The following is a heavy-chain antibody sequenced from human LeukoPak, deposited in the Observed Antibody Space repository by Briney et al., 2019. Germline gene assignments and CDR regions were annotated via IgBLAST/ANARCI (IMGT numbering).Heavy chain of an antibody. CDR3: ARFGPYYYDSTAWYYFDY. CDR1: GFPFTSYA. V-gene: IGHV1-3*01. J-gene: IGHJ4*02. CDR2: VNADDSNT. D-gene: IGHD3-22*01. Sequence: ASVKVSCKASGFPFTSYAIHWVRQAPGQRLEWMGWVNADDSNTKYSQEFQGRVTMTTDTSTSTAYMELRSLRSDDTAVYYCARFGPYYYDSTAWYYFDYWGQGTLVTVSS.